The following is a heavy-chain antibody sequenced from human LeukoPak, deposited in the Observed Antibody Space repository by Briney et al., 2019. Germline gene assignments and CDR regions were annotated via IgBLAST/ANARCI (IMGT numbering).Heavy chain of an antibody. CDR3: ARQTGSGLFILP. Sequence: SQTLSLTCTVSGGSISSGSYYWSWIRQPAGKGLEWIGRIYTSGSTNYNPSLNSRVTISVDTSKNQFSLKLSSVTAADTAVYYCARQTGSGLFILPGGQGTLVTVSS. V-gene: IGHV4-61*02. CDR1: GGSISSGSYY. CDR2: IYTSGST. J-gene: IGHJ4*02. D-gene: IGHD3/OR15-3a*01.